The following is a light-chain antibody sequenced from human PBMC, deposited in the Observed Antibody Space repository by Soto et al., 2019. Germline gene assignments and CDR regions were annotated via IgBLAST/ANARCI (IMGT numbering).Light chain of an antibody. V-gene: IGLV2-14*01. Sequence: QSVLTQPASVSGSAGQSLAISCTGTSSDVGGYKYVSGYQHHPGKPPNLLLSEVSKRPSGVSDRFSASKSGNTASLTISGLQTQDEADYYCSSFTSAYTFVFGTVTKGTV. CDR1: SSDVGGYKY. J-gene: IGLJ1*01. CDR2: EVS. CDR3: SSFTSAYTFV.